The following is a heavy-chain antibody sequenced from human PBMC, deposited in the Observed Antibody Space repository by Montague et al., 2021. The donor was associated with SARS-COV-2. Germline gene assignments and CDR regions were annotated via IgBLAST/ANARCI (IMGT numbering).Heavy chain of an antibody. D-gene: IGHD5-18*01. J-gene: IGHJ3*01. V-gene: IGHV4-59*01. Sequence: SETLSLTCAVSGGSISSYYWSWIRQPPGKGLEWIGYINHSGSANYNLTPKSRVTISLDTSKNKFSLKLNSVTAAATAVYYCARGSYGPDAFDFWGQGTMVTVSS. CDR1: GGSISSYY. CDR2: INHSGSA. CDR3: ARGSYGPDAFDF.